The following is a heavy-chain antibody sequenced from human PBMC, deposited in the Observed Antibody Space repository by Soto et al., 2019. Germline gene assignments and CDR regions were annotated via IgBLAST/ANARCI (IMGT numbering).Heavy chain of an antibody. CDR2: IIPIFGTA. Sequence: QVQLVQSGAEVKKPGSSVKVSCKASGGTFSSYAISWVRQAPGQGLEWMGGIIPIFGTANYAQKFQCRVTITVDESTSTAYMELSSLSSEDTAVYYCALYYDFWSGYYRGYYFDYWGQGTLVTVSS. CDR1: GGTFSSYA. D-gene: IGHD3-3*01. J-gene: IGHJ4*02. V-gene: IGHV1-69*01. CDR3: ALYYDFWSGYYRGYYFDY.